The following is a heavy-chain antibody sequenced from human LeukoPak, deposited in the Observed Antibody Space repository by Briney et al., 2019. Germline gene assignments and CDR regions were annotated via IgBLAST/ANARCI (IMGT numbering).Heavy chain of an antibody. CDR3: ARENQDYVWGSYRSSLDY. J-gene: IGHJ4*02. CDR1: GFTFSIYA. V-gene: IGHV3-30-3*01. Sequence: GGSLRLSCAASGFTFSIYAMHWVRQATGKGLEWVAVISYDGSNKYYADSVKGRFTISRDNSKNTLYLQMNSLRAEDTAVYDCARENQDYVWGSYRSSLDYWGQGTLVTVSS. CDR2: ISYDGSNK. D-gene: IGHD3-16*02.